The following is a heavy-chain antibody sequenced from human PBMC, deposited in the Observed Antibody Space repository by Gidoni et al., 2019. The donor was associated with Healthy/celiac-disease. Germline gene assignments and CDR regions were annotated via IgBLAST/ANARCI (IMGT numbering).Heavy chain of an antibody. V-gene: IGHV3-30*01. CDR3: ARDLSPTCSGGSCYSFDY. Sequence: QVQLAESGAGVVQPGRSLRLSCAASRVTFSSYVMHWVRQAPGKGLEWVAVISYDGSNKYYADSVKSRFTISRDNSKNTLYLQMNSLRAEDTAVYYCARDLSPTCSGGSCYSFDYWGQGTLVTVSS. J-gene: IGHJ4*02. D-gene: IGHD2-15*01. CDR2: ISYDGSNK. CDR1: RVTFSSYV.